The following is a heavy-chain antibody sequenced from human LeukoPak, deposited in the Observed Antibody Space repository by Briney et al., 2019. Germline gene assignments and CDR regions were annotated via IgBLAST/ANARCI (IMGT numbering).Heavy chain of an antibody. CDR2: ISYDGTNQ. Sequence: GRSLRLSCAASGFXFSNYGMHWVRQAPGKGLEWVALISYDGTNQYYPDSIKGRFTISRDNSKKMLYLQMNSLRVEDTAVYNCARDRRSGDYSRWFDPWGQGTLVTVSS. CDR3: ARDRRSGDYSRWFDP. D-gene: IGHD4-17*01. J-gene: IGHJ5*02. CDR1: GFXFSNYG. V-gene: IGHV3-30*03.